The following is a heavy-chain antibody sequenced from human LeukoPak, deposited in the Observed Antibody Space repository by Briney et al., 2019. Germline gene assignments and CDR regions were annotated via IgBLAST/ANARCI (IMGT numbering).Heavy chain of an antibody. D-gene: IGHD5-18*01. Sequence: PSETLSLTCTVSGGSISSSSYYWGWIRQPPGKGLEWIGSIYYSGSTYYNPSLKSRVTISVDTSKNQFSLKLSSVTAADTAVYYCASPVDTGMVYPGTWGQGTLVTVSS. CDR1: GGSISSSSYY. CDR2: IYYSGST. V-gene: IGHV4-39*07. J-gene: IGHJ4*02. CDR3: ASPVDTGMVYPGT.